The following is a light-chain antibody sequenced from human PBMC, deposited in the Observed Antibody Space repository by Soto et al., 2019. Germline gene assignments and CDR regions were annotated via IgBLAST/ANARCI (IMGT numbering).Light chain of an antibody. V-gene: IGLV1-40*01. CDR2: ADN. Sequence: QSVLTQPPSVSGAPGQRVTISCTGSSSSIGAGYGVHWYQQFPGTAPRLLIYADNNRPSGVPERFSGSKSGSSASLAITGLLAEDEADYYCQSYHSSLHVVFGGGTKLTVL. J-gene: IGLJ2*01. CDR1: SSSIGAGYG. CDR3: QSYHSSLHVV.